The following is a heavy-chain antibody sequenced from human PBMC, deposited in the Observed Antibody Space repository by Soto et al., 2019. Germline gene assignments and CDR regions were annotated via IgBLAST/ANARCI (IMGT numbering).Heavy chain of an antibody. CDR1: GFTFNNYA. CDR2: ISGGGDTT. D-gene: IGHD3-10*01. J-gene: IGHJ4*02. V-gene: IGHV3-23*01. Sequence: EVQLLESGGGLVQPGVSLRLSCAASGFTFNNYAMTWVRQAPWKGLEWVSAISGGGDTTSYADSVQGRFTASRDGSKNTLYLQMSSLRAEDTALYYCAKGRGGSGSLPPRVDFCGQGPLVTVSS. CDR3: AKGRGGSGSLPPRVDF.